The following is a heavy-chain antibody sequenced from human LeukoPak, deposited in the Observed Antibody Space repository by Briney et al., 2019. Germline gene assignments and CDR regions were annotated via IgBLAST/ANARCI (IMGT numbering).Heavy chain of an antibody. CDR1: GFTFSSYG. Sequence: PGGSLRLSCAASGFTFSSYGMHWVRQAPGKGLEWVAVISYDGSNKYYADSVKGRFTISRGNSKNTLYLQMNSLRAEDTAVYYCAKDDGDYVELPVDYFDYWGQGTLVTVSS. CDR2: ISYDGSNK. CDR3: AKDDGDYVELPVDYFDY. V-gene: IGHV3-30*18. J-gene: IGHJ4*02. D-gene: IGHD4-17*01.